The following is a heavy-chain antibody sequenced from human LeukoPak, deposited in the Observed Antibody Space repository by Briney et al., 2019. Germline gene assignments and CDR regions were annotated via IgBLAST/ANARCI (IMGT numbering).Heavy chain of an antibody. V-gene: IGHV3-9*01. CDR1: GFTFDDYA. CDR2: ISWNSGSI. J-gene: IGHJ3*02. Sequence: PGGSLRLSCAASGFTFDDYAMHWVRQAPGKGLEWVSGISWNSGSIGYADSVKGRFTISRDNAKNSLYLQMNSLRAEDTALYYCAKDFGPGSHDAFDIWGQGTMVTVSS. CDR3: AKDFGPGSHDAFDI. D-gene: IGHD3-10*01.